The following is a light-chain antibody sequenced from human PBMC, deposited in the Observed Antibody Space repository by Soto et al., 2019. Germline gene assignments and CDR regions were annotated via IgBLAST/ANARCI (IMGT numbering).Light chain of an antibody. CDR3: QQYGSSPPI. J-gene: IGKJ3*01. CDR2: GAS. V-gene: IGKV3-20*01. Sequence: EIVLTQSPGTLSLSPGERATLSCRASQSVSSSYLAWYQQKPGQAPRLLIYGASSRATGIPDRFSGSGSGTDFTLDISRLEREDFAVYYWQQYGSSPPIFGPGTNVDIK. CDR1: QSVSSSY.